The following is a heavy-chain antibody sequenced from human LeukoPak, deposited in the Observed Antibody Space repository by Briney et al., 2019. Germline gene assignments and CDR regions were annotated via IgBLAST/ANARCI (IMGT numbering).Heavy chain of an antibody. D-gene: IGHD2-15*01. CDR2: IYYSGST. CDR1: GGSISSSSYY. CDR3: ARGDCSGGSCWFDP. V-gene: IGHV4-61*01. Sequence: SETLSLTCTVSGGSISSSSYYWSWIRQPPGKGLEWIGYIYYSGSTNYNPSLKSRVTISVDTSKNQFSLKLSSVTAADTAVYYCARGDCSGGSCWFDPWGQGTLVTVSS. J-gene: IGHJ5*02.